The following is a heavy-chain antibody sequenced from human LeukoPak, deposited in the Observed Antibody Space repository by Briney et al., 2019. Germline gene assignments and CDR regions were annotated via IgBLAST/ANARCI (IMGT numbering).Heavy chain of an antibody. J-gene: IGHJ6*03. CDR1: GYTFTSYY. D-gene: IGHD3-3*01. Sequence: GASMKVSCKASGYTFTSYYMHWVRQAPGQGLEWMGIINPSGGSTSYAQKFQGRVTMTRDMSTSTVYMELRSLRSDDTAVYYCARVLAWSGYSNYYYYMDVWGKGTTVTISS. CDR2: INPSGGST. CDR3: ARVLAWSGYSNYYYYMDV. V-gene: IGHV1-46*01.